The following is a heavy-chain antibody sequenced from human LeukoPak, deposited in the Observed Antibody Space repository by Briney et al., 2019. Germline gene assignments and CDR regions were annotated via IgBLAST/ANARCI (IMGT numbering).Heavy chain of an antibody. CDR1: GFTFSNYA. D-gene: IGHD6-13*01. CDR3: ARAIRAPGTPEHAFDI. V-gene: IGHV3-30*04. CDR2: ISRDGTEK. Sequence: GGSLRLSCAASGFTFSNYAMHWVRQAPGEGLERVAVISRDGTEKYYADSVKGRLTISRDNSQSTLYLHMNSLSTEDTALYYCARAIRAPGTPEHAFDIWGQGTMVSVS. J-gene: IGHJ3*02.